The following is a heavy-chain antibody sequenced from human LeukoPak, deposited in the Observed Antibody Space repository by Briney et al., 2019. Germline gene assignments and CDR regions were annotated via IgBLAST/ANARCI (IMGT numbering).Heavy chain of an antibody. D-gene: IGHD4-23*01. CDR3: ARVYGGNPGGPFDY. J-gene: IGHJ4*02. V-gene: IGHV3-20*04. CDR1: GFTSDDYG. Sequence: GGSLRLSCAASGFTSDDYGMSWVRQAPGKGLEWVSGINWNGSSTGYADSVKGRFTISRDNAKNSLYLQMNSLRAEDTALYYCARVYGGNPGGPFDYWGQGTLVTVSS. CDR2: INWNGSST.